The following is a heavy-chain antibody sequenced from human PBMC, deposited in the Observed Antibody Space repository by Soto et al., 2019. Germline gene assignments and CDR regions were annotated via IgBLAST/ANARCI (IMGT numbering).Heavy chain of an antibody. CDR1: GYTFTSYG. CDR3: ARESRYPEDYYYGMDV. J-gene: IGHJ6*02. Sequence: QVQLVQSGAEVKKPGASVKVSCKASGYTFTSYGISWVRQAPGQGLEWMGWISAYNGNTNYAQKLQGRVTMTTDTSTSTAYMELRSLRSDDTAAYYCARESRYPEDYYYGMDVWGQGTTVTVSS. CDR2: ISAYNGNT. V-gene: IGHV1-18*01. D-gene: IGHD1-20*01.